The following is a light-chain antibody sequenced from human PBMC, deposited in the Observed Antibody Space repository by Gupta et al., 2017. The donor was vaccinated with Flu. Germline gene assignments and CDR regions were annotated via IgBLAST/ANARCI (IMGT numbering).Light chain of an antibody. CDR3: QEYDSYSSKA. J-gene: IGKJ1*01. Sequence: DRVTITCRGSQSISSWLAWYQQKPGKAPKLLIYKTSTLESGVPSRFSGSGSGTEFTLTISSLQPDDLATYYCQEYDSYSSKAFGQGTKVEI. CDR1: QSISSW. CDR2: KTS. V-gene: IGKV1-5*03.